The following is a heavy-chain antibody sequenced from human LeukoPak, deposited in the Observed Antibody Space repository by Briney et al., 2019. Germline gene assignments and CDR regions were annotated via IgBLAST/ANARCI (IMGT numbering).Heavy chain of an antibody. D-gene: IGHD5-12*01. CDR2: INHSGST. Sequence: PSETLSLTCAVYGGSFSGYYWSWIRQPPGKGLEWIGEINHSGSTSYNPSLKSRVTISVDTSKNQFSLKLSSVTAADTAVYYCARLGYDSFRAYGMDVWGQGTTVTVSS. CDR3: ARLGYDSFRAYGMDV. CDR1: GGSFSGYY. V-gene: IGHV4-34*01. J-gene: IGHJ6*02.